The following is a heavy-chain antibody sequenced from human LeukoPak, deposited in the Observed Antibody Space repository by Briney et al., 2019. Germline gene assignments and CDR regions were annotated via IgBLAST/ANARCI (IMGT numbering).Heavy chain of an antibody. CDR2: INHSGST. J-gene: IGHJ4*02. D-gene: IGHD2-2*01. CDR3: ATKGYCSSTSCPEY. CDR1: GGSFSGYY. V-gene: IGHV4-34*01. Sequence: PSETLSLTCAVYGGSFSGYYWSWIRQPPGKGLEWIGEINHSGSTNYNPSLKSRVTISVDTSKNQFSLKLSSVTAADTAVYYCATKGYCSSTSCPEYWGQGTLVTVSS.